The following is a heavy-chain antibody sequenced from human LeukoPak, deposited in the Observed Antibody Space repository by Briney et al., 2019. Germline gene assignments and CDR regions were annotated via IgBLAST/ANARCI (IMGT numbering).Heavy chain of an antibody. Sequence: SETLSLTCTVSGGSISSSSYYWGWIRQPPGKGLEWIGSIYYSGSTYYNPSLKSRVTISVDTSKYQFSLKLSSVTAADTAVYYCARLVAAVLSYYYYMDVWGKGTTVTVSS. V-gene: IGHV4-39*01. CDR2: IYYSGST. CDR3: ARLVAAVLSYYYYMDV. D-gene: IGHD6-13*01. J-gene: IGHJ6*03. CDR1: GGSISSSSYY.